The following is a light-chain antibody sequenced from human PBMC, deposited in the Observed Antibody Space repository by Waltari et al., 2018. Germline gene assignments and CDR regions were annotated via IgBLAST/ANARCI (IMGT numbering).Light chain of an antibody. J-gene: IGKJ1*01. CDR2: GAS. V-gene: IGKV1-39*01. CDR3: QESFTSPRT. CDR1: QTIFLF. Sequence: DIQMTQSQSSLSASLGDRVTITCRASQTIFLFLNWYQQRPGKGPNLLIYGASILHSGVPSRFSGSGSGTDFTLTISNLQPEDVATNYCQESFTSPRTFGHGTKVEI.